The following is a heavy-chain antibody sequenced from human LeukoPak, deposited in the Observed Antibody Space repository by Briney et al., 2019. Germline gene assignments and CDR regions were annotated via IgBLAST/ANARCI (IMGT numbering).Heavy chain of an antibody. Sequence: GGSLRLSCAASGFTVSSNYMSWVRQAPGKGLEWVSVIYSGGSTYYADSVKGRFTTSRDNSMNTLYLQMNSLRAEDTAVYYCARDPAGTEGYWGQGTLVTVSS. CDR3: ARDPAGTEGY. CDR2: IYSGGST. D-gene: IGHD6-25*01. J-gene: IGHJ4*02. CDR1: GFTVSSNY. V-gene: IGHV3-66*02.